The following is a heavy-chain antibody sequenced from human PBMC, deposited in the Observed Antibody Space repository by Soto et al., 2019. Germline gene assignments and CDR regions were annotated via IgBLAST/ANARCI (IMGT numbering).Heavy chain of an antibody. CDR3: ARSEDYNYGMDV. Sequence: PGGSLRLSCAASGSTFSSYEMNWVRRAPGKGLEWVSFITSRGSAIYYADTVKGRFTISRDNAKNSLYLQMNSLRAEDTAVYYCARSEDYNYGMDVWGQGTTVTVSS. J-gene: IGHJ6*02. V-gene: IGHV3-48*03. CDR1: GSTFSSYE. CDR2: ITSRGSAI.